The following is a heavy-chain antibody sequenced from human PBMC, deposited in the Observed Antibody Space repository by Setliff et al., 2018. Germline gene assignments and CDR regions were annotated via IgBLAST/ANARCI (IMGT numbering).Heavy chain of an antibody. CDR3: ATGDVYDSSASFSDWFDP. CDR1: GGSFSAYY. V-gene: IGHV4-34*01. J-gene: IGHJ5*02. CDR2: ISHGGGT. Sequence: SETLSLTCTVYGGSFSAYYWSWIRQPPGKGLEWIGEISHGGGTNYNPSLKSRVTISIDTSKNLFSLKLTSVTAADTAVYYCATGDVYDSSASFSDWFDPWGQGTLVTVSS. D-gene: IGHD3-22*01.